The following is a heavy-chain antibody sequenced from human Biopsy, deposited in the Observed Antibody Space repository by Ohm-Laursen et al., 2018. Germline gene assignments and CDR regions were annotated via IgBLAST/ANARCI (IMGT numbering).Heavy chain of an antibody. CDR1: GGSFTGHY. CDR3: ARGSNDFGGLYFPR. V-gene: IGHV4-59*11. CDR2: SSYTGYT. J-gene: IGHJ4*02. D-gene: IGHD4-23*01. Sequence: TLSLTCTVSGGSFTGHYWSWIRQPPGKGLEWIGHSSYTGYTSYNASLKSRVTISVDTSRNHFSLRLSSLTAADTAVYYCARGSNDFGGLYFPRWGQGTLLTVPS.